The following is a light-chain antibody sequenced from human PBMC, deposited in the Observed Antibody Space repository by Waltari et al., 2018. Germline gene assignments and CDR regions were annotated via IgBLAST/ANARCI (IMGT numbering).Light chain of an antibody. CDR3: CSYVDSYSWV. CDR1: SSDVGGYNY. CDR2: DVS. Sequence: QSALTQPRPVSGSPGQSVTISCTGTSSDVGGYNYFSWYQQQPGKAPKLMIYDVSQRPSGVPDRFSGSKSGNTASLTVSGLQAEDEADYYCCSYVDSYSWVFGGGTKLTVL. V-gene: IGLV2-11*01. J-gene: IGLJ3*02.